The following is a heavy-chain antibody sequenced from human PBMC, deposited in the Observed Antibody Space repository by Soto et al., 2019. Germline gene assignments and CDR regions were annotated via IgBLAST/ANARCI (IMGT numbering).Heavy chain of an antibody. CDR1: GFTFNNYG. V-gene: IGHV3-30*18. D-gene: IGHD6-13*01. CDR2: ISNDGSDK. Sequence: QVQLVESGGGVVQPGRSLRLSCAASGFTFNNYGMHWVRQAPGKGLEGVAVISNDGSDKYYADSVKGRLTISRDNSKNTVYLQMNTLRAEDTAVYYCAKDQGIAASHGIDWGQGTMVTVSS. J-gene: IGHJ3*01. CDR3: AKDQGIAASHGID.